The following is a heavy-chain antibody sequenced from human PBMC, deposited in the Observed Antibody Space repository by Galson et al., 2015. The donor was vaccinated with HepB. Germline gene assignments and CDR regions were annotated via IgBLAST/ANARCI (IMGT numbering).Heavy chain of an antibody. CDR1: GYTFTSYA. D-gene: IGHD1-26*01. Sequence: SVKVSCKASGYTFTSYAMHWVRQAPGQRLEWMGWINAGNGNTKYSQKFQGRVTITRDTSASTAYMELSSLRSEDTAVYYCATGRGSYSDFDYWGQGTLVTVSS. J-gene: IGHJ4*02. V-gene: IGHV1-3*01. CDR2: INAGNGNT. CDR3: ATGRGSYSDFDY.